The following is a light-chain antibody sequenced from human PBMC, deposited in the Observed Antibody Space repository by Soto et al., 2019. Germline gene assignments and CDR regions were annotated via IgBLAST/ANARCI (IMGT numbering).Light chain of an antibody. Sequence: QSALTQPPSVSGAPGQRVSISCTGSSSNIGAGYNVHWYQQLPGTAPKLLIYDNNNRPSGVPDRFSGSKSGTSASLAITGLQAEDEADYYCQSYDTSLSGFYVFGTGTKVTVL. CDR1: SSNIGAGYN. CDR2: DNN. V-gene: IGLV1-40*01. CDR3: QSYDTSLSGFYV. J-gene: IGLJ1*01.